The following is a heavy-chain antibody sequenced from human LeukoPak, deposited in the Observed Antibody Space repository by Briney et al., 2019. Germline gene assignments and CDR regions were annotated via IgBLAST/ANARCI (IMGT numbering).Heavy chain of an antibody. J-gene: IGHJ4*02. D-gene: IGHD1-26*01. CDR2: ISYDGSNK. CDR3: ARDGLPYSGSYLDY. V-gene: IGHV3-30-3*01. Sequence: QTGGSLRLSCAASGFTFSNAWMSWVRQAPGKGLEWVAVISYDGSNKYYADSVKGRFTISRDNSKNTLYLQMNSLRAEDTAVYYCARDGLPYSGSYLDYWGQGTLVTVSS. CDR1: GFTFSNAW.